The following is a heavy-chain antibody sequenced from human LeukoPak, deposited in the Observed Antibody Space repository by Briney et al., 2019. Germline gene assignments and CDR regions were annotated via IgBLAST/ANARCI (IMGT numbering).Heavy chain of an antibody. CDR2: INPNSGGT. V-gene: IGHV1-2*02. Sequence: ASVKVSCKASGYTFTGYYMHWVRQAPGQGLEWMGWINPNSGGTNYAQKFQGRVTMTRDTSISTAYMELSRLRSGDTAVYYCARPHYDFWSGYYYYFDYWGQGTLVTVSS. CDR1: GYTFTGYY. D-gene: IGHD3-3*01. J-gene: IGHJ4*02. CDR3: ARPHYDFWSGYYYYFDY.